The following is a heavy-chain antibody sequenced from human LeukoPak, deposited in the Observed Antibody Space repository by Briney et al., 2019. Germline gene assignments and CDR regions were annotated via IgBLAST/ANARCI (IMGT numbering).Heavy chain of an antibody. D-gene: IGHD6-6*01. V-gene: IGHV1-2*02. J-gene: IGHJ4*02. CDR1: GYTFTGYY. Sequence: ASVKVSCKASGYTFTGYYMHWVRQAPGQGLEWMGWINPNSGGTNYAQKFQGRVTMTRDTSTSTVYMELSSLRSEDTAVYYCARDRLTQAIDYWGQGTLVTVSS. CDR3: ARDRLTQAIDY. CDR2: INPNSGGT.